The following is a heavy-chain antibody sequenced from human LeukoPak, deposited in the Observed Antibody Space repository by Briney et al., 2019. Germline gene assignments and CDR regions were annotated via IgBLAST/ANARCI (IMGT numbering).Heavy chain of an antibody. V-gene: IGHV1-8*03. Sequence: ASVKVSCKASGYTFTSYDINWVRQATGQGLERMGWMNPNSANTGYEQKFQGRVTITRNTSISTAYMELSSLRSEDTAVYYCARRWSYYFDYWGQGTLVTVSS. CDR3: ARRWSYYFDY. CDR2: MNPNSANT. CDR1: GYTFTSYD. J-gene: IGHJ4*02. D-gene: IGHD4-23*01.